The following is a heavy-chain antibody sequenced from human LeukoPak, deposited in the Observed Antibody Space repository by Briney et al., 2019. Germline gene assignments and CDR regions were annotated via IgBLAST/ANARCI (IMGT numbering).Heavy chain of an antibody. CDR1: GYTFTSYG. CDR3: ARVHLNRVRGVPTGY. D-gene: IGHD3-10*01. V-gene: IGHV1-18*01. J-gene: IGHJ4*02. CDR2: ISAYNGNT. Sequence: ASVKVSCKASGYTFTSYGISWVRQAPAQGLEWMGWISAYNGNTNYAQKLQGRVTMTTDRSTSTAYMELRCLRSDHTAVYYCARVHLNRVRGVPTGYWGQGTLVTVSA.